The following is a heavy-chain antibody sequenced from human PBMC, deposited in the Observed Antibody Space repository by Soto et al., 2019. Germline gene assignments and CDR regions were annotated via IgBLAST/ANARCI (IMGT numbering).Heavy chain of an antibody. Sequence: QVQLQESGPGLVKPSQTLSLTCTVSRGSISSGDHYWTWLRQPPGKGLEWIGHIYYSGSTYYNPSLKSRVAISVDTSKNQFSLTLTSVTAADTAVYYCAREEALIVVPTGGIDYSFDYWGQGTLVTVSS. D-gene: IGHD3-22*01. CDR3: AREEALIVVPTGGIDYSFDY. J-gene: IGHJ4*02. CDR1: RGSISSGDHY. CDR2: IYYSGST. V-gene: IGHV4-30-4*01.